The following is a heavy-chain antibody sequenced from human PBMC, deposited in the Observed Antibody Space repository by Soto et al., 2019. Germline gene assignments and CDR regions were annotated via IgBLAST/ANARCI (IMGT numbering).Heavy chain of an antibody. CDR2: IYYSGST. Sequence: SETLSLTCTVSGGSISSSSYYWVWIRQPPGKGLEWIGSIYYSGSTYYNPSLKSRVTISVDTSKNQFSLKLSSVTAADTAVYYCARLKPVLRFLEWFPNWFDPWGQGTLVNVSS. J-gene: IGHJ5*02. CDR1: GGSISSSSYY. V-gene: IGHV4-39*01. D-gene: IGHD3-3*01. CDR3: ARLKPVLRFLEWFPNWFDP.